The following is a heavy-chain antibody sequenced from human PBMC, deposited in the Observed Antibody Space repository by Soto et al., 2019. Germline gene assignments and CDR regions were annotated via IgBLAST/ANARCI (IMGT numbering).Heavy chain of an antibody. CDR3: AAVNARGECFTVTAV. J-gene: IGHJ6*03. Sequence: ASVEVSCKASGFTFAGSTVQWVRQARGQRLGWRGWVVVGTRGTTYAQNCQERVTIPRDMSASTAYRELSSLRSEDTAVYYCAAVNARGECFTVTAVWGKGTTVP. CDR2: VVVGTRGT. V-gene: IGHV1-58*01. CDR1: GFTFAGST. D-gene: IGHD3-10*01.